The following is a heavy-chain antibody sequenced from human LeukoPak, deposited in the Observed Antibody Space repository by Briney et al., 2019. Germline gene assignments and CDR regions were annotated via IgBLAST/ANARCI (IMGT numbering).Heavy chain of an antibody. CDR3: ARGYEWLSNFDY. J-gene: IGHJ4*02. D-gene: IGHD3-3*01. CDR2: ISYDGSNK. CDR1: GFTFSSYA. V-gene: IGHV3-30-3*01. Sequence: GGSLRLSCAASGFTFSSYAMHWVRQAPGKGLEWVAVISYDGSNKYYADSVKGRFTISRDNSKNTLYLQMNSLRAEDTAVYYCARGYEWLSNFDYWGQGTLVTVSP.